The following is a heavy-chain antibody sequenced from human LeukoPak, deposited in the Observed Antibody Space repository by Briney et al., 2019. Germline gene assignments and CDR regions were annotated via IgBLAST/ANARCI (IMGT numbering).Heavy chain of an antibody. V-gene: IGHV4-59*08. CDR1: GGSISSYY. D-gene: IGHD4-23*01. J-gene: IGHJ3*01. CDR3: ARPSLDYGGIDAFDF. CDR2: IYYSGST. Sequence: PETLSLTCTVSGGSISSYYWSWIRQPPGKGLEWIGFIYYSGSTNYNPSLKSRVTISVDTSKNQFSLKLSSVTAADTAVYYCARPSLDYGGIDAFDFWGQGTLVTVSS.